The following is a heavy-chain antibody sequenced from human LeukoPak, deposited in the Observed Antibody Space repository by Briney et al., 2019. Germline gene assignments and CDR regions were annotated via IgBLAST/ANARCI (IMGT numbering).Heavy chain of an antibody. Sequence: PGGSLRLSCAASGFTFSSYGMHWVRQAPGKGLEWVAVIWYDGSNKYYADSVEGRFTISRDNSKNTLYLQMNSLRAEDTAVYYCARARDFWSGYCAFDIWGQGTMVTVSS. V-gene: IGHV3-33*01. CDR1: GFTFSSYG. J-gene: IGHJ3*02. D-gene: IGHD3-3*01. CDR3: ARARDFWSGYCAFDI. CDR2: IWYDGSNK.